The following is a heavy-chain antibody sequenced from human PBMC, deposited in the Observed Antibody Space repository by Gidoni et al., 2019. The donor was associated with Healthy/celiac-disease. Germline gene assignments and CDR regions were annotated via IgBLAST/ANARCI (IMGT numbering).Heavy chain of an antibody. V-gene: IGHV1-69*06. CDR1: GVTFRSHA. Sequence: QVQLVQSGAEVKKPGSSVKVSCKASGVTFRSHAISWVRQAPGQGLEWMGGIIPIFGTANYAQKFQGRVTITADKSTSTAYMELSSLRSEDTAVYYCARDHWTYYDFWSGYSKGMDVWGKGTTVTVSS. J-gene: IGHJ6*04. D-gene: IGHD3-3*01. CDR3: ARDHWTYYDFWSGYSKGMDV. CDR2: IIPIFGTA.